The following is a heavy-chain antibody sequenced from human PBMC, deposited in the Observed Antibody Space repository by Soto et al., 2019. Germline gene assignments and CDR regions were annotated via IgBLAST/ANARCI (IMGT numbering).Heavy chain of an antibody. CDR1: GGSISSGDYF. Sequence: PSETLSLTCTVSGGSISSGDYFWSWIRQPPWKGLEWIGNIYHSGSTYYTPSLKSRVIISLDTSKNQFSLRLSTVTAADTAVYFCARDQWDSGGYSGLDPWGQGXLVTVYS. CDR2: IYHSGST. CDR3: ARDQWDSGGYSGLDP. J-gene: IGHJ5*02. D-gene: IGHD3-22*01. V-gene: IGHV4-30-4*01.